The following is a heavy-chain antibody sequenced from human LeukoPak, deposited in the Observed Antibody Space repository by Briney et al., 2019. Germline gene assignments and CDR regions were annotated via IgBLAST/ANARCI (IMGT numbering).Heavy chain of an antibody. CDR3: ARGPYSYDSSGAFDI. CDR2: ISSSGST. CDR1: GDSISSGDYY. V-gene: IGHV4-61*02. Sequence: SQTLSLTCTVSGDSISSGDYYWSWIRQPAGKGLEWIGRISSSGSTNYNPSLKSRVTILVDTSKNQFSLKLSSVTAADTAVYFCARGPYSYDSSGAFDIWSQGTMVTVSS. D-gene: IGHD3-22*01. J-gene: IGHJ3*02.